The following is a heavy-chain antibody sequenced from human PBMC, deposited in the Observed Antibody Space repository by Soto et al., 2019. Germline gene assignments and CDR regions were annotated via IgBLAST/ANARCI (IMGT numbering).Heavy chain of an antibody. CDR1: GGSISSGDFY. CDR2: IYYNGIT. J-gene: IGHJ6*02. D-gene: IGHD1-7*01. V-gene: IGHV4-61*08. CDR3: ARDRPRTIDNGDYYSDGMDY. Sequence: SETLSLTCTVSGGSISSGDFYWSWIRHPPGKGLEWIGNIYYNGITNYNPSLKSRVTISSDTSQNQFSLRLFSLTAADTAVYYCARDRPRTIDNGDYYSDGMDYWGQGTTVTVSS.